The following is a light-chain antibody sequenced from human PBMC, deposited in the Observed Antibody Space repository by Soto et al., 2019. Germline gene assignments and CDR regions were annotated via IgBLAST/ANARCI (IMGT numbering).Light chain of an antibody. Sequence: EIVMTQSPATLSVSPGERATLSCRASQSVSILLAWYQQKPGQAPRLLIYDASNRATGIPARFSGSGSGTDFTLTISSLEPEDFAVYYCQQYNNWPRTFGQGPRWIS. CDR1: QSVSIL. CDR3: QQYNNWPRT. V-gene: IGKV3D-15*01. J-gene: IGKJ1*01. CDR2: DAS.